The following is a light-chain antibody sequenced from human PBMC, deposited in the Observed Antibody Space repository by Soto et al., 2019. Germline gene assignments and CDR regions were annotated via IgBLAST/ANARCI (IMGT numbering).Light chain of an antibody. V-gene: IGLV2-14*01. J-gene: IGLJ2*01. CDR2: DVN. CDR1: SSDVGGYNY. Sequence: QSALSQPASVSGSPGQSITISCTGTSSDVGGYNYVSWYQQCPGKAPKVMIYDVNDRPSGISNRFSGSKSGNTASLTISGLQADDDADYYCSSCTNNSTVIFGGGTQLTVL. CDR3: SSCTNNSTVI.